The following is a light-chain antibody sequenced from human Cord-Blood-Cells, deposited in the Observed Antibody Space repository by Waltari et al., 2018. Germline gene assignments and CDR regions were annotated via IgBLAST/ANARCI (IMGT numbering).Light chain of an antibody. J-gene: IGKJ4*01. V-gene: IGKV4-1*01. CDR2: WGS. CDR1: QSVLYSSNNKNY. Sequence: DIVMTQSPDSLAVSLGERATIPRQSSQSVLYSSNNKNYVAGYQQKPGQPPKLLIYWGSTRESGVPDRFSGSGSGTDFTLTISSLEPEDFAVYYCQQRSNWPLTFGGGTKVESK. CDR3: QQRSNWPLT.